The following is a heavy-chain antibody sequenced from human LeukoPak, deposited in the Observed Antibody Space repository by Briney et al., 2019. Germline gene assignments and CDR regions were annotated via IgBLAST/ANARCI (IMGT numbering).Heavy chain of an antibody. CDR2: ISSDSTYI. CDR1: GFTFSTYT. CDR3: ARDIVGYSYGVDF. D-gene: IGHD5-18*01. V-gene: IGHV3-21*01. J-gene: IGHJ4*02. Sequence: GGSLRLSCAVSGFTFSTYTMNWVRQPPGKGLEWVSSISSDSTYIHYADSLTGRFTISRDNAKNSLFLHMNSPRAEDTAMYFCARDIVGYSYGVDFWGLGTLVTVSS.